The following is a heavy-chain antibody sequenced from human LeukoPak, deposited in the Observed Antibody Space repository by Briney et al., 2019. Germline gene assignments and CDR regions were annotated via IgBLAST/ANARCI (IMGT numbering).Heavy chain of an antibody. CDR1: GFTFSSYD. D-gene: IGHD2-2*02. CDR2: ISYDGSNK. CDR3: ARANTPFADY. Sequence: GRSLRLSCAASGFTFSSYDMHWVRQAPGKGLEWVAVISYDGSNKYYADSVKGRFAISRDNSKNTVYLQMNSLRVEDTAVYYCARANTPFADYWSQGTLVTVSS. J-gene: IGHJ4*02. V-gene: IGHV3-30*09.